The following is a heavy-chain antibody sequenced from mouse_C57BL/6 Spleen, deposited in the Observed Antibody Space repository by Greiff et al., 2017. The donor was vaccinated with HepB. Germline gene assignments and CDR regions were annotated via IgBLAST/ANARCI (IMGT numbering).Heavy chain of an antibody. J-gene: IGHJ2*01. D-gene: IGHD1-1*01. CDR2: IYPGDGDT. CDR1: GYAFRSSW. Sequence: QVQLQQSGPELVKPGASVKISCKASGYAFRSSWMNWVKQRPGKGLEWIGRIYPGDGDTNYNGKFKGKATLTADKSSSTAYMQLSSLTSEDSAVYFCARSRRYYASDYWGQGTPLTVSS. V-gene: IGHV1-82*01. CDR3: ARSRRYYASDY.